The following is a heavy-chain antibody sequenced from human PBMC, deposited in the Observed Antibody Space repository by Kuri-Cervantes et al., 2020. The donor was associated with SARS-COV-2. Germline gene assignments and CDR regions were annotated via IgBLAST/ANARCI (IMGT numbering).Heavy chain of an antibody. J-gene: IGHJ5*02. CDR3: ARDHYYDRTHNWFDP. CDR2: MNPNSGNT. V-gene: IGHV1-8*01. CDR1: GYTFTSYD. Sequence: ASVKVSCKASGYTFTSYDINWVRQATGQGLEWMGWMNPNSGNTGYAQKFQGRVTMTRNTSISTAYMELSSLRSDDTAVYYCARDHYYDRTHNWFDPWGQGTLVTGSS. D-gene: IGHD3-22*01.